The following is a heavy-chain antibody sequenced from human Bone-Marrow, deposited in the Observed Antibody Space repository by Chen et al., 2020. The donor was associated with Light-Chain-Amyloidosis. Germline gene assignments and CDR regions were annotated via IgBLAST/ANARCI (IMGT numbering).Heavy chain of an antibody. CDR2: INHSGST. CDR1: GGSFSGYY. J-gene: IGHJ4*02. CDR3: ARGLFRIAARFDY. D-gene: IGHD6-6*01. Sequence: QVQLQQWGAGLLKPSETLSLTCAVYGGSFSGYYWSWIRQPQGKGLEWIGEINHSGSTNYNPSLKSRVTISVDTSKNQFSLKLSSVTAADTAVYYCARGLFRIAARFDYWGQGTLVTVSS. V-gene: IGHV4-34*01.